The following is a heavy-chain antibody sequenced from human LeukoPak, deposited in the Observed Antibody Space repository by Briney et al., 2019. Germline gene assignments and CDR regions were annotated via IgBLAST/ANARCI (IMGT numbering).Heavy chain of an antibody. D-gene: IGHD2-15*01. CDR3: ASLYCSGGSCYSDYYYYYMDV. V-gene: IGHV4-34*01. Sequence: SETLSLTCAVYGGSFSGYYWSWIRQPPGKGLEWIGEINHSGSTNYNPSLKSRVTISVDTSKNQFSLKLSSVTAADTAVYYCASLYCSGGSCYSDYYYYYMDVWGKGTTVTVSS. CDR1: GGSFSGYY. J-gene: IGHJ6*03. CDR2: INHSGST.